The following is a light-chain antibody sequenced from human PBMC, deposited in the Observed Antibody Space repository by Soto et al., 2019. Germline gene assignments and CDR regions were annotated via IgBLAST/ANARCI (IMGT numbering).Light chain of an antibody. CDR2: GNS. V-gene: IGLV1-40*01. Sequence: QSLLTQPPPISGAPGQRVTISCTGSSSNIGAGYDVHWYQQLPGTAPKLLIYGNSNRPSGVPDRFSGSKSGTSASLAITGLQAEDEADYYCQSYDSTLSGSRVFGGGTQLTVL. J-gene: IGLJ2*01. CDR3: QSYDSTLSGSRV. CDR1: SSNIGAGYD.